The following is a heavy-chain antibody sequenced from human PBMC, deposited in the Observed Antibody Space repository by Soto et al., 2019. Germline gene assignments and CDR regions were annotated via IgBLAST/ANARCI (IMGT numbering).Heavy chain of an antibody. V-gene: IGHV1-69*04. Sequence: QVQLVQSGAEVKRPGSSVKVSCKASGDTFNFYSINWVRQAPGLGLEWMGRVNPILTMSNYAQRFQGRVTMTGAKSTSTAYMELSGLRSEYTAIYYCATSYGSGYRAFDYWGQGALVTVSS. CDR3: ATSYGSGYRAFDY. CDR1: GDTFNFYS. D-gene: IGHD3-16*02. CDR2: VNPILTMS. J-gene: IGHJ4*02.